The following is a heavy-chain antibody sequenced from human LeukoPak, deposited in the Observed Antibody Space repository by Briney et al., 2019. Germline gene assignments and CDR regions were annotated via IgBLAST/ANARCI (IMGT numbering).Heavy chain of an antibody. CDR3: STLVTR. CDR1: GFTFSNAW. J-gene: IGHJ4*02. D-gene: IGHD2-15*01. CDR2: IKDKTDGGTT. V-gene: IGHV3-15*07. Sequence: GGSLRLSCAASGFTFSNAWMNWVRQAPGKGLEWVGRIKDKTDGGTTDYAAPVKGRFTISRDDSKNTLFLQMNSLRTEDTAVYYCSTLVTRWGQGTLVTVSS.